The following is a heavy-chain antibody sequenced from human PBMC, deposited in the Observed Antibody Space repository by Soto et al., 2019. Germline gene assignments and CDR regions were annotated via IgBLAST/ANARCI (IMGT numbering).Heavy chain of an antibody. D-gene: IGHD6-6*01. CDR1: GFSIRNYG. CDR2: IYSGGST. V-gene: IGHV3-66*04. CDR3: ARQAARNYFDF. Sequence: GGSLRLSCVASGFSIRNYGLHWVRQAPGKGLEWVSVIYSGGSTYYADSVKGRFTISRDNSKNTLYLQMNSLRAEDTAVYYCARQAARNYFDFWGQGTPVTVSS. J-gene: IGHJ4*02.